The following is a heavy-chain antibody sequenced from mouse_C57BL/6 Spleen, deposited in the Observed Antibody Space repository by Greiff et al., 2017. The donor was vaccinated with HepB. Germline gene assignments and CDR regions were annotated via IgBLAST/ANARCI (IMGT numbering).Heavy chain of an antibody. CDR3: ARYPGTDYYAMDY. D-gene: IGHD4-1*01. Sequence: EVQLQQSGPELVKPGASVKISCKASGYSFTGYYMNWVKQSPEKSLEWIGEINPSTGGTTYNQKFKAKATLTVDKSSSTAYMQLKSLTSEDSAVYYCARYPGTDYYAMDYWGQGTSVTVSS. CDR2: INPSTGGT. CDR1: GYSFTGYY. J-gene: IGHJ4*01. V-gene: IGHV1-42*01.